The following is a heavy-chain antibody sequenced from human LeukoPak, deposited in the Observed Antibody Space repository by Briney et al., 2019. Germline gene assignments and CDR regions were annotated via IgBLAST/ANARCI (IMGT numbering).Heavy chain of an antibody. CDR2: INHSGST. Sequence: SETLSLTCAVYGGSFSGYYWSWIRQPPGKGLEWIGEINHSGSTNYNPSLMSRVTISVDTSKNQFSLKLSSVTAADTAVYYCARAWYFDLWGRGTLVTVSS. CDR1: GGSFSGYY. CDR3: ARAWYFDL. J-gene: IGHJ2*01. V-gene: IGHV4-34*01.